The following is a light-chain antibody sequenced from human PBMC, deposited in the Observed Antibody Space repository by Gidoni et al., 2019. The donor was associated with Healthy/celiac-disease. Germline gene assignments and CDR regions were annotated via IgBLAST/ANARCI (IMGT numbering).Light chain of an antibody. CDR1: QGISSY. V-gene: IGKV1-9*01. J-gene: IGKJ1*01. Sequence: DIQLTQSPSFLSASVGDRVTITCRASQGISSYLALYQQKPGKAPKLLIYAASTLQSGVPSSFSGSGSGTEFTLTISSLQPDEFATFYFQQLDSYPFWTFGQGTKVEIK. CDR3: QQLDSYPFWT. CDR2: AAS.